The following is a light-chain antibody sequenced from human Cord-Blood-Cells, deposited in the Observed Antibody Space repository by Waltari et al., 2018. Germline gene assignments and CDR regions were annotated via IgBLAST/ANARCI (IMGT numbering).Light chain of an antibody. CDR2: EDN. J-gene: IGLJ3*02. CDR1: SGSIASNY. CDR3: QSYDSSNWV. V-gene: IGLV6-57*01. Sequence: NFMLTQPHSVSESPGTTVTISCTRSSGSIASNYVQWYQQRPGSSPTTVIHEDNQRPSGVPDRFSGSIDSSSNSASLTISGLKTEDEADYYCQSYDSSNWVFGGGTKLTVL.